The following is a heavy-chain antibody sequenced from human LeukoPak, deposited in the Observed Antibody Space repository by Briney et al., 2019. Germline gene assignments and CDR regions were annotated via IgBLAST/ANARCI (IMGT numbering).Heavy chain of an antibody. CDR1: GGSISSSSYY. J-gene: IGHJ5*02. CDR3: ARVRGRGYCSSTSCSLLYNWFDP. CDR2: IYYSGGT. Sequence: SETLSLTCTVSGGSISSSSYYWGWIRQPPGKGLEWIGSIYYSGGTYYNPSLKSRVTISVDTSKNQFSLKLSSVTAADTAVYYCARVRGRGYCSSTSCSLLYNWFDPWGQGTLVTVSS. D-gene: IGHD2-2*03. V-gene: IGHV4-39*07.